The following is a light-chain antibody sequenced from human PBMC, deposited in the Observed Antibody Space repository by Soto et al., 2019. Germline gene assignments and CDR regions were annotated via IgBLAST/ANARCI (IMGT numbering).Light chain of an antibody. CDR3: QQYGSSLFT. V-gene: IGKV3-20*01. CDR1: QSVSSSY. CDR2: GAS. J-gene: IGKJ3*01. Sequence: EIVLTQSPGTLSLSPGERATLSCRASQSVSSSYLASYQQKPGQAPRLLIYGASSRATGIPDRFSGSGSGTDFTLTISRLEPEDFAVYYCQQYGSSLFTFGPGTKVDIK.